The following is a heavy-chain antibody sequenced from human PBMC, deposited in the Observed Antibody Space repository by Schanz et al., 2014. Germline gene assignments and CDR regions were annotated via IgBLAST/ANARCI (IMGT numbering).Heavy chain of an antibody. J-gene: IGHJ2*01. CDR2: VFPNGIT. Sequence: QVQLQESGPGLVKPSQTLSLTCTVSGGSIRSGTYYWSWIRQPAGKALEWVGRVFPNGITNYNPSLKSRGTISLDTSNIQFSRALTSLTAADTAVYYCARDTTWRLDLWGRGTLVTVSS. CDR1: GGSIRSGTYY. V-gene: IGHV4-61*02. D-gene: IGHD1-1*01. CDR3: ARDTTWRLDL.